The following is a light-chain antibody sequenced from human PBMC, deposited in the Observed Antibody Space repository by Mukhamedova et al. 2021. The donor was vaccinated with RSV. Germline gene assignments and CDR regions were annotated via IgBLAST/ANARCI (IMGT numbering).Light chain of an antibody. V-gene: IGLV2-14*04. CDR3: SSYTSSSTLV. J-gene: IGLJ1*01. Sequence: GTSSDVGGYNYVSWYQQHPGKAPKLMIYDVSNRPSGVSNRFSGSKSGNTASLTISGLQAEDEADYYCSSYTSSSTLVFGTGTKVT. CDR1: SSDVGGYNY. CDR2: DVS.